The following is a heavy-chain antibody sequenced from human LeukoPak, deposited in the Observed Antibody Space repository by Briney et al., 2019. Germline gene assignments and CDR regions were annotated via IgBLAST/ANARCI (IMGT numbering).Heavy chain of an antibody. CDR3: ARAREPLLYTYYFDY. D-gene: IGHD2-2*02. CDR1: GYSISSGNY. CDR2: IYHSGSI. V-gene: IGHV4-38-2*02. Sequence: PSETLSLTCTVSGYSISSGNYWGWIRQPPGKGLEWIGRIYHSGSIYYSPSLKSRVTISVDTSKNQFSLKVSSVTAADTAMYYCARAREPLLYTYYFDYWGQGSLVTVSS. J-gene: IGHJ4*02.